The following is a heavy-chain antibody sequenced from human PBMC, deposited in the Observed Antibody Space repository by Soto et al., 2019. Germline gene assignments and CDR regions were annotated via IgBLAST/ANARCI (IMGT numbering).Heavy chain of an antibody. CDR1: GFTFSSYA. Sequence: GGSLRLSCAASGFTFSSYAMSWVRQAPGKGLEWGSAISGSGGSTYYADSVKGRFTISRDNSKNTLYLQMNSLRAEDTAVYYCAKDYLYYYDSSGLFDYWGQGTLVTVSS. CDR2: ISGSGGST. D-gene: IGHD3-22*01. V-gene: IGHV3-23*01. J-gene: IGHJ4*02. CDR3: AKDYLYYYDSSGLFDY.